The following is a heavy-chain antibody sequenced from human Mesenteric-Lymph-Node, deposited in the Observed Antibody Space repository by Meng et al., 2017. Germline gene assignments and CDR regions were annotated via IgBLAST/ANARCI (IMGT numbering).Heavy chain of an antibody. D-gene: IGHD5-24*01. Sequence: SETLSLTCTVSGGSISSGSYYWSWIRQPAGKGLEWIGRIYTSGSTNYNPSLKSRVTISVDTSKNQFSLKLSSVTAADTAVYYCARGGRDGYWFDPWGQGTLVTVSS. CDR1: GGSISSGSYY. CDR2: IYTSGST. J-gene: IGHJ5*02. V-gene: IGHV4-61*02. CDR3: ARGGRDGYWFDP.